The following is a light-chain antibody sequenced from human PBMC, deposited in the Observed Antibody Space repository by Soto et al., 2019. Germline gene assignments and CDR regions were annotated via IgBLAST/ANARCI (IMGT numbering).Light chain of an antibody. V-gene: IGKV1-27*01. J-gene: IGKJ4*01. CDR3: QKCKVGRFT. Sequence: ILMTQARSSLSAFVGDRVTITFRASQDIANFLAWYQQKPGKVPKLLIYAASTLQSGVPSRFSGSGSGTDFTLTISSLQPEEVATYHCQKCKVGRFTFGGGIKVDI. CDR2: AAS. CDR1: QDIANF.